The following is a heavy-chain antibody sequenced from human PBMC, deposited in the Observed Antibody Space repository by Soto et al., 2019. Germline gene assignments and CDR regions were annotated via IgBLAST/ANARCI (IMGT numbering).Heavy chain of an antibody. V-gene: IGHV1-3*01. CDR2: ISGDSGDT. CDR3: ARDGVAAGNINFDY. J-gene: IGHJ4*01. CDR1: GYMFTKSA. Sequence: ASVKVSCKASGYMFTKSAMHWVRQAPGQRLEWMGWISGDSGDTKYSPKLQDRVTITRDTSASTAYMELSSLRSEDTALYYCARDGVAAGNINFDYWGQGTLVTVSS. D-gene: IGHD6-19*01.